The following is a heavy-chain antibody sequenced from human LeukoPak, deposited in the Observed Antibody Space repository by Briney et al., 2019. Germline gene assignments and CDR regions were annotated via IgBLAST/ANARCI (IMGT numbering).Heavy chain of an antibody. D-gene: IGHD1-1*01. J-gene: IGHJ4*02. V-gene: IGHV3-48*03. CDR2: IGYSGGTI. CDR3: ARDLSNNWKLDF. CDR1: GFTFSSFE. Sequence: GGSLRLSCAASGFTFSSFEMNWVRQAPGEGLEWVSYIGYSGGTIFYADSVKGRFTISRDNAKNSLYLQMNSLRAEDTAVYYCARDLSNNWKLDFWGQGTLVTVSS.